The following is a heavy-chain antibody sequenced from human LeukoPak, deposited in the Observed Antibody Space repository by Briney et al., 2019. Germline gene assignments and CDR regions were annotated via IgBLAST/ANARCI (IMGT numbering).Heavy chain of an antibody. D-gene: IGHD4-17*01. CDR3: ARDTLVYADSPDAFDI. CDR2: IGSSGSTV. J-gene: IGHJ3*02. V-gene: IGHV3-48*03. Sequence: PGGSLRLSCAASGFSFSSYEMNWVRQAPGKGLERVSYIGSSGSTVYYADSVKGRFTISRDNAKNSLYLQMNSLRDEDTAVYYCARDTLVYADSPDAFDIWGQGTMVTVSS. CDR1: GFSFSSYE.